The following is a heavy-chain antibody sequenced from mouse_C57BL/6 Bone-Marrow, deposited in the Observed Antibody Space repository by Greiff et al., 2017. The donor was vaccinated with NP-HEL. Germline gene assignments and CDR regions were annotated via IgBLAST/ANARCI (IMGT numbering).Heavy chain of an antibody. D-gene: IGHD1-1*02. V-gene: IGHV1-69*01. J-gene: IGHJ2*01. Sequence: QVQLQQPGAELVMPGASVKLSCKASGYTFTSYWMHWVKQRHGQGLEWIGEIDPSDSYTNYNQKFKGKSTLTVDKSSSTAYMQLSSLTSEDSAVYYCARGGPDYWGQGTTLTVSS. CDR2: IDPSDSYT. CDR3: ARGGPDY. CDR1: GYTFTSYW.